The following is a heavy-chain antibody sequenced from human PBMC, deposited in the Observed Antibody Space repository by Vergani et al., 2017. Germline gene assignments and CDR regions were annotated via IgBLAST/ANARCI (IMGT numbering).Heavy chain of an antibody. V-gene: IGHV3-73*01. CDR3: TRHRVGDYYVWGNYDY. CDR1: GFTFSGSA. CDR2: IRSKANNYAT. Sequence: EVQLVESGGGLVQPGGSLKLSCAASGFTFSGSAMHWVRQASGKGLEWIGRIRSKANNYATVYAASVKGGFTISREDSKNTAYLQMNSLKTEDTAVYYCTRHRVGDYYVWGNYDYWGQGTRVTVSS. J-gene: IGHJ4*02. D-gene: IGHD3-16*01.